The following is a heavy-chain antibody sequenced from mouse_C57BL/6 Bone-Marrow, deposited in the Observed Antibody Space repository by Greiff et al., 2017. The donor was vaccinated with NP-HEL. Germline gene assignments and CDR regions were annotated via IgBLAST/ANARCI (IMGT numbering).Heavy chain of an antibody. CDR2: SRNKANDYTT. D-gene: IGHD1-1*01. V-gene: IGHV7-1*01. CDR3: ARDAQLLRYRYFDV. CDR1: GFTFSDFY. Sequence: EVKVVESGGGLVQSGRSLRLSCATSGFTFSDFYMEWVRQAPGKGLEWIAASRNKANDYTTEYSASVKGRFIVSRDTSQSILYLQMNALRAEDTAIYYCARDAQLLRYRYFDVWGTGTTVTVSS. J-gene: IGHJ1*03.